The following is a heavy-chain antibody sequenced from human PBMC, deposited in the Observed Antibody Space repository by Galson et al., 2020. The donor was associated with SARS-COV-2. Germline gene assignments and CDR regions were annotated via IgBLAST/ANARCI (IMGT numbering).Heavy chain of an antibody. Sequence: ASVKVSCKASGYTFSSYDISWVRQAPGQGLEWMGWISADNGDTNYAQNLQGRVTMTTDTSTSAAYMELRSLKSDDTAVYYCARVEEGGSYPDYWGQGTLVIVSS. CDR1: GYTFSSYD. CDR2: ISADNGDT. CDR3: ARVEEGGSYPDY. J-gene: IGHJ4*02. V-gene: IGHV1-18*01. D-gene: IGHD1-26*01.